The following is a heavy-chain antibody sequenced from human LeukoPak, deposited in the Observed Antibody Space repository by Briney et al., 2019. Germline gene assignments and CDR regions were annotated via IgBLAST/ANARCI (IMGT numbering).Heavy chain of an antibody. CDR2: ISDSGGNT. V-gene: IGHV3-23*01. CDR1: GFAFSNSA. CDR3: AKEGSTVTAGQYFDY. Sequence: GGSLRLSCAASGFAFSNSAMRWVRQAPGKGLEWVSTISDSGGNTYYADSVKGRFSVSRDNSKTTLYLQMNSLRAEDTAVYYCAKEGSTVTAGQYFDYWGQGTLVTVSS. J-gene: IGHJ4*02. D-gene: IGHD4-17*01.